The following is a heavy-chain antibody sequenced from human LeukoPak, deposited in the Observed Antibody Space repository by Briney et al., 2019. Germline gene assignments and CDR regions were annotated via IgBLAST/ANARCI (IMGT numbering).Heavy chain of an antibody. CDR3: AKSPYSSGWVPSYFDY. V-gene: IGHV3-30*18. Sequence: GGSLRLYCAASGFTFSSYGMHWVRQAPGKGLEWVALISFDGSNKYSADSVKGRFTISRDNFKNTLYLQMNSLRAEDTAVYYCAKSPYSSGWVPSYFDYWGQGTLVTVSS. D-gene: IGHD6-19*01. CDR2: ISFDGSNK. CDR1: GFTFSSYG. J-gene: IGHJ4*02.